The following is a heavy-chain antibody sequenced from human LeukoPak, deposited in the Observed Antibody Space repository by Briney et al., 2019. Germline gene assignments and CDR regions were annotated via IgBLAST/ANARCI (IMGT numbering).Heavy chain of an antibody. D-gene: IGHD3-9*01. J-gene: IGHJ4*02. CDR2: INPNSGGT. Sequence: ASVKVSCKASGYTFTGYYMHWVRQAPGQGLEWMGWINPNSGGTNYAQKFQGRVTMTRDTSISTAYMELSRLRSDDTAVYYCARGGLLRYFDWLLSLWYWGQGTLVTVSS. CDR1: GYTFTGYY. V-gene: IGHV1-2*02. CDR3: ARGGLLRYFDWLLSLWY.